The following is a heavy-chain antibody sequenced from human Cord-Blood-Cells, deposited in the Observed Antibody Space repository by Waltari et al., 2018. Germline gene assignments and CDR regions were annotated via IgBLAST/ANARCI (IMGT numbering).Heavy chain of an antibody. CDR3: ARAEHDILTGYYDY. CDR2: RNPNSGGT. D-gene: IGHD3-9*01. J-gene: IGHJ4*02. CDR1: GYTFTCYY. V-gene: IGHV1-2*02. Sequence: VQPVPSGAEVKKPGASVKVSCQASGYTFTCYYMDLWRQAPGQGLEWMGWRNPNSGGTNYAQKFQGRVTMTSDTSISTAYMELSRLRSDDTAVYYCARAEHDILTGYYDYWGQGTLVTVSS.